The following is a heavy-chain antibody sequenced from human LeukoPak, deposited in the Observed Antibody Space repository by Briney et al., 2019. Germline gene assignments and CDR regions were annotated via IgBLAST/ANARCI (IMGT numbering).Heavy chain of an antibody. CDR1: GYSISSGYY. D-gene: IGHD4-17*01. Sequence: KSSETLSLTCTVSGYSISSGYYWGWIRPPPGKGLEWIGSIYHSGSTYYNPSLKSRVTMSVDTSKNQFSLKLSSVTAADTAVYYCASSTYGDYAFDIWGQGTMVTVSS. CDR3: ASSTYGDYAFDI. J-gene: IGHJ3*02. CDR2: IYHSGST. V-gene: IGHV4-38-2*02.